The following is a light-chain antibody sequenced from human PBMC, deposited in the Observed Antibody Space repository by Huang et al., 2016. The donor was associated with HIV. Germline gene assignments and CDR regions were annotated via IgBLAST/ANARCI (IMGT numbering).Light chain of an antibody. V-gene: IGKV3-20*01. J-gene: IGKJ2*01. CDR1: QSLSNSY. Sequence: EVVLTQSPDTLSSSPGERVTVSCRASQSLSNSYISWYQQRPGQAPRLIIYGASTRTTDIPDRFSGSGSGTDFTLTINGLEPADFAMYYCQQYGTSPYTFGQGTNLEI. CDR3: QQYGTSPYT. CDR2: GAS.